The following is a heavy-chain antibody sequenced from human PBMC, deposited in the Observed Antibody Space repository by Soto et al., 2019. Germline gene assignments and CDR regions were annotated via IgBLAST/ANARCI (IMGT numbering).Heavy chain of an antibody. CDR2: ISDAAGSA. CDR1: GFTFSSYA. V-gene: IGHV3-23*01. J-gene: IGHJ3*01. D-gene: IGHD4-17*01. Sequence: GGSLRLSCVASGFTFSSYAMSWVRQVPGKGLEWVSTISDAAGSAYYVDSVKGRFTISRDNSKKTLYLQMNSLRAEDSAVYYCARPYGGKIGDAPALSGPGTMVT. CDR3: ARPYGGKIGDAPAL.